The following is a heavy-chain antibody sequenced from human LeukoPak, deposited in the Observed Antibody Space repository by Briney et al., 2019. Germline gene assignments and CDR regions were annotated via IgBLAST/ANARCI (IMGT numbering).Heavy chain of an antibody. Sequence: ASVKVSCKASGYTFTSYDINWVRQATGQGLEWMGWMNPKSGNTGYAQKFQGRVTITRNTSISTAYMELSSLRSEDTAVYYCARGRITIFGVVIPDAFDIWGQGTMVTVSS. CDR2: MNPKSGNT. CDR1: GYTFTSYD. CDR3: ARGRITIFGVVIPDAFDI. J-gene: IGHJ3*02. V-gene: IGHV1-8*03. D-gene: IGHD3-3*01.